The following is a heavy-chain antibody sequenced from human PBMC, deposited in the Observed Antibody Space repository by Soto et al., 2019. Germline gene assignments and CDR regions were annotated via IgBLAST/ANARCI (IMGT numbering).Heavy chain of an antibody. Sequence: EVRLVESGGGLVKSGGSLRLSCSASGFTFSTYTMNWVRQAPGRGLEWVSNIDRLGSYSWYVDSAQGRFTISRDNAKNSRTLQRTGLGAGDTAGYNLARVVSIFPRRRIGGAGAGVDVWGQGTTVTVSS. J-gene: IGHJ6*02. CDR1: GFTFSTYT. CDR2: IDRLGSYS. V-gene: IGHV3-21*03. CDR3: ARVVSIFPRRRIGGAGAGVDV. D-gene: IGHD3-16*01.